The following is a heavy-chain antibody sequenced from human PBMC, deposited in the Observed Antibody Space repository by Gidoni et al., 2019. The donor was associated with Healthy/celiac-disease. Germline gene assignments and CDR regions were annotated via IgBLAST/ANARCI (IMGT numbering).Heavy chain of an antibody. V-gene: IGHV1-3*01. Sequence: QVQLVQSGAEVKKPGASVQVSCKASGYTFTSYAMHRMRQAPGQRLEWRGWINAGNGNTKYTQKFQGRVTITRDTAAITAYMVLSSLRSEDTVVYYCARCGDYYYDSSGYYFPPPLDYWGQGTLVTVSS. J-gene: IGHJ4*02. D-gene: IGHD3-22*01. CDR3: ARCGDYYYDSSGYYFPPPLDY. CDR1: GYTFTSYA. CDR2: INAGNGNT.